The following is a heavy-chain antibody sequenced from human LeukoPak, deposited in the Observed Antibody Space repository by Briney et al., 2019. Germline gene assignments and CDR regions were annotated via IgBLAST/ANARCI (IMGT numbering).Heavy chain of an antibody. V-gene: IGHV4-59*08. CDR2: IYVTSSR. CDR1: GASISTYY. J-gene: IGHJ6*03. CDR3: ARHIGGGIEHMDV. Sequence: PSEILSASCAAAGASISTYYWSWCRQSPGKGLRWRGGIYVTSSRYNHYLPSQVPISVDRSRNQFLLKMSSVTATDPAVYYCARHIGGGIEHMDVWGKGTKVIVSS. D-gene: IGHD3-16*02.